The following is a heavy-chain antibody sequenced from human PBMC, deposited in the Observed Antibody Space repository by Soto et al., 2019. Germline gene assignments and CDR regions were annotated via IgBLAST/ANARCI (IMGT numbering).Heavy chain of an antibody. V-gene: IGHV4-59*01. J-gene: IGHJ3*02. CDR3: ARVRGWPHDAFDI. CDR2: VFSSGST. CDR1: GFSIRTYY. Sequence: SETLSLTCTVSGFSIRTYYWSWLRQPPGGGIEWIGYVFSSGSTNYNPSLKSRLTISIDMSNNQFYLRLSSVTAADTAVYYCARVRGWPHDAFDIWGLGTPVT. D-gene: IGHD6-19*01.